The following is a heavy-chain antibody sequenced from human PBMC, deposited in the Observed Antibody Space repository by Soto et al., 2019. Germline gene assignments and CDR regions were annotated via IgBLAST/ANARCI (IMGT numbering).Heavy chain of an antibody. D-gene: IGHD1-1*01. CDR1: GGSISSFY. J-gene: IGHJ5*02. V-gene: IGHV4-4*07. Sequence: SETLSLTCNVSGGSISSFYWTWIRQPAGGRLEWIGRIYATGTTDYNPSLKSRVMMSVDTSKKQFSLKLRSVTAADTAVYYCVRDGTKTLRDWFDPWGQGISVTVSS. CDR3: VRDGTKTLRDWFDP. CDR2: IYATGTT.